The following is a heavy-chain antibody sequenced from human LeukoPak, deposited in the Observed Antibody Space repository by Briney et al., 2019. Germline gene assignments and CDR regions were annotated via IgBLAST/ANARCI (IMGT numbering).Heavy chain of an antibody. CDR3: ARMSVGSGQGYCSGGSCPLYHYYGMDV. J-gene: IGHJ6*02. CDR2: IYYSGST. CDR1: GGSISSYY. Sequence: SETLSLTCTVSGGSISSYYWRWIRRPPGKGLEWIGYIYYSGSTNYNPSLKSRVTISVDTSKNQFSLKLRSVTAADTAVYYCARMSVGSGQGYCSGGSCPLYHYYGMDVWGQGTTVTVSS. V-gene: IGHV4-59*01. D-gene: IGHD2-15*01.